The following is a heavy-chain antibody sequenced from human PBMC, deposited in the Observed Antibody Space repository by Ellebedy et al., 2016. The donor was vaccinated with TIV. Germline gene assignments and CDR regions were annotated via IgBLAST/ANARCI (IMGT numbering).Heavy chain of an antibody. Sequence: GGSLRLSCAASGFSFRSYWMSWVRRAPGKGLERVANIYQDGSAQYYVDSVKGRFTISRDNAKNSLFLQMNSLRVEDTAVYYCARRGSYGDYAVQVNSWFDRWGRGTLVTVAS. CDR2: IYQDGSAQ. J-gene: IGHJ5*02. D-gene: IGHD4-17*01. CDR1: GFSFRSYW. CDR3: ARRGSYGDYAVQVNSWFDR. V-gene: IGHV3-7*01.